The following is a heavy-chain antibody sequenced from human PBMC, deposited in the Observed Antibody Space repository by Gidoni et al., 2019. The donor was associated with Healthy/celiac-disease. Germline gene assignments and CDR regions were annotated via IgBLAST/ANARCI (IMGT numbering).Heavy chain of an antibody. V-gene: IGHV3-23*01. J-gene: IGHJ4*02. Sequence: EVQLLESGGGLVPPGGSLRLSCAASGFTFGSYAMSGVRQAPGKGLEWVSAMSGSGGSTYYADSVKGRFTISRDNSKNTLYLQMNSLRAEDTAVYYCAKYRFGSRWSYFDYWGQGTLVTVSS. CDR1: GFTFGSYA. CDR3: AKYRFGSRWSYFDY. CDR2: MSGSGGST. D-gene: IGHD3-16*01.